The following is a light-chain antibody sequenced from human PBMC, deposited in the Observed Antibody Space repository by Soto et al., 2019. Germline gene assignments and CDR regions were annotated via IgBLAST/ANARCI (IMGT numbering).Light chain of an antibody. J-gene: IGKJ3*01. CDR3: QQRSNWPL. CDR2: DAS. V-gene: IGKV3-11*01. CDR1: QSVSSY. Sequence: EIALTQSPATLSLSPGERATLSCRASQSVSSYLAWYQQKPGQAPRLLIYDASNRATGIPARFSGSGSGTDFTLTISSLEPEDFAVYYCQQRSNWPLFGPGT.